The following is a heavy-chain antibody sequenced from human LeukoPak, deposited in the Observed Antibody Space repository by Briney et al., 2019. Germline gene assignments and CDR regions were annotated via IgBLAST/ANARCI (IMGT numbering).Heavy chain of an antibody. D-gene: IGHD6-13*01. CDR1: GGTFSSYA. V-gene: IGHV1-69*05. CDR2: IIPIFGTA. J-gene: IGHJ4*02. Sequence: SVKVSCKASGGTFSSYAISWVRQAPGQGLEWMGGIIPIFGTANYAQKFQGRVTITTDESTSTAYMELSSLRSEDTAVYYCARDLGAAVAGTNYWGQGTLVTVSS. CDR3: ARDLGAAVAGTNY.